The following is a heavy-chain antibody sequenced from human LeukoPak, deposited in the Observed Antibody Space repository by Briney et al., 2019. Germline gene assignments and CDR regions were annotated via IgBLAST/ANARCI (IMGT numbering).Heavy chain of an antibody. CDR3: ATSSHYVWGSYRYTYYYYYMDV. CDR2: ISAYNGNT. D-gene: IGHD3-16*02. Sequence: ASVKVSCKASGYTFSSYGISWVRQAPGQGLEWMGWISAYNGNTNYAQKLQGRVTMTEDTSTDTAYMELNSLRSEDTAVYYCATSSHYVWGSYRYTYYYYYMDVWGKGTTVTISS. CDR1: GYTFSSYG. V-gene: IGHV1-18*01. J-gene: IGHJ6*03.